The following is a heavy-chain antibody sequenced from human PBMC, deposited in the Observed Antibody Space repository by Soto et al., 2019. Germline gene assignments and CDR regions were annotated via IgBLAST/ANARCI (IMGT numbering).Heavy chain of an antibody. CDR3: ARDPYAYSSGWYYFDY. CDR1: GYTFTGYY. Sequence: ASVKVSCKASGYTFTGYYMHWGRQAPGQGLEWMGWINPNSGGTNYAQKFQGWVTMTRDTSISTAYMELSRLRSDDTAVYYCARDPYAYSSGWYYFDYWGQGTLVTVSS. J-gene: IGHJ4*02. V-gene: IGHV1-2*04. D-gene: IGHD6-19*01. CDR2: INPNSGGT.